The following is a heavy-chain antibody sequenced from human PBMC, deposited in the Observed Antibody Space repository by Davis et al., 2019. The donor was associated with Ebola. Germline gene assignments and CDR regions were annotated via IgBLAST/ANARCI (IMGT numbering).Heavy chain of an antibody. CDR1: GGSIDSGCYY. V-gene: IGHV4-31*03. Sequence: SETLSLTCTVSGGSIDSGCYYWSWIRQRPGKGLEWIGYIFYSGSTYYNPSLKSRVTISVDTSKNQFSLRLRSVTAADTAVYYCARRAGFQYYYGMDVWGKGTTVSVSS. CDR2: IFYSGST. D-gene: IGHD3-10*01. CDR3: ARRAGFQYYYGMDV. J-gene: IGHJ6*04.